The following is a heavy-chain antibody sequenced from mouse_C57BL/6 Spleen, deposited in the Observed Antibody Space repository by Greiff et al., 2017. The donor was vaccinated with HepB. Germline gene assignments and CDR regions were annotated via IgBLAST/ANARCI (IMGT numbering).Heavy chain of an antibody. Sequence: EVNLVESGGGLVKPGGSLKLSCAASGFTFSSYAMSWVRQTPEKRLEWVATISDGGSYTYYPDNVKGRFTISRDNAKNNLYLQMSHLKSEDTAMYYCARDWDYGSSSHFDYWGQGTTLTVSS. CDR2: ISDGGSYT. J-gene: IGHJ2*01. V-gene: IGHV5-4*01. D-gene: IGHD1-1*01. CDR1: GFTFSSYA. CDR3: ARDWDYGSSSHFDY.